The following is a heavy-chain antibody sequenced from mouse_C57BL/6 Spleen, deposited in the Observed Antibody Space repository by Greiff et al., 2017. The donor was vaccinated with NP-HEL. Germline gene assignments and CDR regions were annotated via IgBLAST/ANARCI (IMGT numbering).Heavy chain of an antibody. J-gene: IGHJ2*01. V-gene: IGHV1-20*01. CDR3: ARDTTVVNYFDY. CDR1: GYSFTGYF. CDR2: INPYNGDT. Sequence: EVQLQQSGPELVKPGDSVKISCKASGYSFTGYFMNWVMQSHGKSLEWIGRINPYNGDTFYNQKFKGKATLTVDKSSSTAHMELRSLTSEDSAVDYCARDTTVVNYFDYWGQGTTLTVSS. D-gene: IGHD1-1*01.